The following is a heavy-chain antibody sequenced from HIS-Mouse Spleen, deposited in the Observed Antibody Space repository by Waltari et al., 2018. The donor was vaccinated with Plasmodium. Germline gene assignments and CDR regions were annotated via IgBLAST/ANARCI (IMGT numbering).Heavy chain of an antibody. J-gene: IGHJ4*02. Sequence: EVQLVESGGGLVKPGGSLRLSCAASGFTFSNAWMCWVRQAPGKGLEWVGRIKSKTDGGTTDYAAPVKGRFTISRDDSKNTLYLQMNSLKTEDTAVYYCTTEYYYGSGSYSFDYWGQGTLVTVSS. D-gene: IGHD3-10*01. V-gene: IGHV3-15*01. CDR3: TTEYYYGSGSYSFDY. CDR1: GFTFSNAW. CDR2: IKSKTDGGTT.